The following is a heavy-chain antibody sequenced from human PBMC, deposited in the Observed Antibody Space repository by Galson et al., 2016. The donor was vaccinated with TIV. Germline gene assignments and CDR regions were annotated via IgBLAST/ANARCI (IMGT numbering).Heavy chain of an antibody. Sequence: SLRLSCASSGFSFQNYAIHWVRQPPGKGLEWVSGIDWNGENIGYADSVKGRFTISRDNAKNSLYLQMNSLRHDDTALYYCAKDLNRGCSSSNCYSYDYYYYGLDVWGQGTTVTVSS. CDR3: AKDLNRGCSSSNCYSYDYYYYGLDV. CDR2: IDWNGENI. J-gene: IGHJ6*02. D-gene: IGHD2-2*02. CDR1: GFSFQNYA. V-gene: IGHV3-9*01.